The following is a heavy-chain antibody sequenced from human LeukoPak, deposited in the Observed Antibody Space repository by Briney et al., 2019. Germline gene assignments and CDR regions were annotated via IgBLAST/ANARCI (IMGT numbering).Heavy chain of an antibody. CDR1: GLTLSDHY. CDR2: TRNKSNSYTT. V-gene: IGHV3-72*01. J-gene: IGHJ6*02. Sequence: PGGSLRLSCAVSGLTLSDHYMDWVRQAPGKGLEWVGRTRNKSNSYTTEYAPSVKGRFTISRDDSKNSLYLQMNSLKTEDTAVYYCARVWVDSSGWYGNYYYYGMDVWGQGTTVTVSS. CDR3: ARVWVDSSGWYGNYYYYGMDV. D-gene: IGHD6-19*01.